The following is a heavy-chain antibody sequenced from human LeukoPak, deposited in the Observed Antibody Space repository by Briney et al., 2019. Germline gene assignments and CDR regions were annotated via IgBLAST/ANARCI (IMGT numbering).Heavy chain of an antibody. Sequence: KTSQTLSLTCTVSGGSISSGDYYWSWIRQPPGKGLEWIGYIYYSGSTYYNPSLKSRVTISVDTSKNQFSLKLSSVTAADTAVYYCARETLAAAATEGAFDIWGQGTMVTVSS. D-gene: IGHD6-13*01. CDR3: ARETLAAAATEGAFDI. V-gene: IGHV4-30-4*01. CDR1: GGSISSGDYY. CDR2: IYYSGST. J-gene: IGHJ3*02.